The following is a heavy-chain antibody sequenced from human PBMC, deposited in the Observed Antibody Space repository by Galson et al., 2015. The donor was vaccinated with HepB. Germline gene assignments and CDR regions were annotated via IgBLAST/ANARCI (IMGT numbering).Heavy chain of an antibody. CDR1: GGTFSSYT. Sequence: SVKVSCKASGGTFSSYTISWVRQAPGQGLEWMGRIIPILGITNYAQKFQGRVTITADKSTSTAYMELSSLRSEDTAVYYCATEVTANYYYYYGMDVWGQGTTVTVSS. V-gene: IGHV1-69*02. CDR3: ATEVTANYYYYYGMDV. D-gene: IGHD5-18*01. J-gene: IGHJ6*02. CDR2: IIPILGIT.